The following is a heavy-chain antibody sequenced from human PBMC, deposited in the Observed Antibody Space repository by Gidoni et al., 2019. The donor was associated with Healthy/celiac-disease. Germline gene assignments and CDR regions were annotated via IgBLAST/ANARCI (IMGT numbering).Heavy chain of an antibody. CDR1: GFTFSSYA. CDR3: AKDLAPSGSLEIAFDI. D-gene: IGHD1-26*01. CDR2: ISGSGGST. J-gene: IGHJ3*02. Sequence: EVQLLESGGGLVQPGGSLRLSCAASGFTFSSYAMSWVRQAPGKGLEWVSAISGSGGSTYYADSVKGRFTISRDNSKNTLYLQMNSLRAEDTAVYYCAKDLAPSGSLEIAFDIWGQGTMVTVSS. V-gene: IGHV3-23*01.